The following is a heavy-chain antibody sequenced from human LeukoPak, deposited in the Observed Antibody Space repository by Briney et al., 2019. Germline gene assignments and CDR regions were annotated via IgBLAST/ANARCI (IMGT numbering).Heavy chain of an antibody. Sequence: GGSLRLSCVTSGFTFTNYWMTWVRQAPGKGLEWVANMKQDGREQYYVDSVKGRFTISRDNAKNSVHLQMNSLRDEDTAVYYCARGGGSGRWGSAFDMWGRGTMVTVSS. CDR1: GFTFTNYW. CDR2: MKQDGREQ. V-gene: IGHV3-7*01. D-gene: IGHD6-19*01. J-gene: IGHJ3*02. CDR3: ARGGGSGRWGSAFDM.